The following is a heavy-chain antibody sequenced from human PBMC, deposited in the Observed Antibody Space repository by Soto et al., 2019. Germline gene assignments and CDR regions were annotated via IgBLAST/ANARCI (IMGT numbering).Heavy chain of an antibody. D-gene: IGHD3-3*01. J-gene: IGHJ2*01. CDR2: IYYSGRT. V-gene: IGHV4-30-4*01. Sequence: QVQLQESGPGRVKPSQTLSLTCTVPGGSISSGDYYWSWIRQPPGKGLEWIGYIYYSGRTNYNPSLSSRVTISVDTSKNQFSLNLSSVTAADTAVYYCARIVESDYTIDFDLWGRGTLVTVSS. CDR3: ARIVESDYTIDFDL. CDR1: GGSISSGDYY.